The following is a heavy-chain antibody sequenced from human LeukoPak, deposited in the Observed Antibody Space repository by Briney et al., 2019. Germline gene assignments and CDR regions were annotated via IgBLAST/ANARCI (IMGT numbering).Heavy chain of an antibody. J-gene: IGHJ4*02. V-gene: IGHV3-30*01. CDR2: ISYDGGIT. CDR3: ARDTTYYYDGGSSGPHYFDY. D-gene: IGHD3-10*01. CDR1: GFTFSSYA. Sequence: QAGGSLRLSCAASGFTFSSYAMYWVRQAPGKGPEWLAVISYDGGITHYADSVKDRFTISRDNSKNTLFLQLNSLRGDDTAVYYCARDTTYYYDGGSSGPHYFDYWGQGTLVTVSS.